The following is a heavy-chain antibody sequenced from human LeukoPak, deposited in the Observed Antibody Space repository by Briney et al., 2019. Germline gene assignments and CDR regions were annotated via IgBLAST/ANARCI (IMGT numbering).Heavy chain of an antibody. CDR2: IKQDGSEK. CDR1: GFTFSSYW. Sequence: PGGSLRLSCAASGFTFSSYWMSWVRQAPGKGLEWVANIKQDGSEKYYVDSVKGRFTISRDNAKNSLYLQMNSLRVEDTAVYYCARDFSPDAFDIWGQGTRVTVFS. D-gene: IGHD3-3*02. V-gene: IGHV3-7*01. CDR3: ARDFSPDAFDI. J-gene: IGHJ3*02.